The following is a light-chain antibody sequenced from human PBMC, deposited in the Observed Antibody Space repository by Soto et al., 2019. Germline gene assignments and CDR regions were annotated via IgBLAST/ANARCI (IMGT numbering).Light chain of an antibody. J-gene: IGKJ3*01. CDR3: HQYNDRPPLT. V-gene: IGKV3-15*01. Sequence: EIVLTQSPATLSLSPGERATLSCRASQSVSSNLVWYQQQPRQAARLLLYCASTSATAIPARLSGSGSGTEVFPTISSLQSADFAVNYCHQYNDRPPLTFGPGTKVDIK. CDR1: QSVSSN. CDR2: CAS.